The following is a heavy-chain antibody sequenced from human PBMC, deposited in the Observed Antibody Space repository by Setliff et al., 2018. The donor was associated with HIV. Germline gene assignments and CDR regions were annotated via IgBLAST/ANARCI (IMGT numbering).Heavy chain of an antibody. Sequence: ASVKVSCKASGYTFTSYAMNWVRQAPGQGLEWMGWINANTGNPTYAQGFTGRFVFSLDTSVSTAYLQISSLKAEDTAVYYCARRPVVVVAATLDAFDIWGQGTMVTVSS. CDR1: GYTFTSYA. CDR2: INANTGNP. V-gene: IGHV7-4-1*02. D-gene: IGHD2-15*01. J-gene: IGHJ3*02. CDR3: ARRPVVVVAATLDAFDI.